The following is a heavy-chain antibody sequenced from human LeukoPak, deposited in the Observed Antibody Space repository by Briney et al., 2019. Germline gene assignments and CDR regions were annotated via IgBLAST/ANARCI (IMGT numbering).Heavy chain of an antibody. D-gene: IGHD6-6*01. CDR3: ANWIGSSSRDY. V-gene: IGHV3-23*01. Sequence: PGGSLRLSCAASGFTFSSLAMTWVRQAPGKGLEWVSTISGSGGSTSYADSVKGRFTISRDNSKNTLYLQMNSLRAEDTGVYYCANWIGSSSRDYWGQGTLVTVSS. CDR1: GFTFSSLA. J-gene: IGHJ4*02. CDR2: ISGSGGST.